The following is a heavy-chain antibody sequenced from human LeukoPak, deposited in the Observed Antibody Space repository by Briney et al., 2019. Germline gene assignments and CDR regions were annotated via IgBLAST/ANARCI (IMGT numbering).Heavy chain of an antibody. CDR2: IIPILGIA. D-gene: IGHD2-2*01. J-gene: IGHJ5*02. Sequence: ASVKVSCKASGGTFSSYAISWVRQAPGQGLEWMGRIIPILGIANYAQKFQGRVTITADKSTSTAYMELSSLRSEDTAVYYCARDPRGGYCSSTSCPNWFDPWGQGTLVTVSS. CDR3: ARDPRGGYCSSTSCPNWFDP. V-gene: IGHV1-69*04. CDR1: GGTFSSYA.